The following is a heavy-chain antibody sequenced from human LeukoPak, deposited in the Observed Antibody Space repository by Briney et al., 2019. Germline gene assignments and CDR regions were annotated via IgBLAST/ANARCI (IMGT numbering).Heavy chain of an antibody. CDR3: AKDYSRDGYYADTFHI. CDR2: IWNDGSNK. Sequence: GSLRLSCEASGFTFSTYGMHWVRQAPGKGLEWVAVIWNDGSNKYYADSVKGRFTISRDNSKNTLYLQMNSLRVEDTAVYYCAKDYSRDGYYADTFHIWGQGTLVTVSS. D-gene: IGHD3-3*01. J-gene: IGHJ4*02. V-gene: IGHV3-33*06. CDR1: GFTFSTYG.